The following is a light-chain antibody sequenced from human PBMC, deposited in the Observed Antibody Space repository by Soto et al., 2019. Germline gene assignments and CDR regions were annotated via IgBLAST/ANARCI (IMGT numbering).Light chain of an antibody. V-gene: IGKV3-15*01. CDR2: SAS. J-gene: IGKJ5*01. CDR1: QGVGSS. CDR3: QQYTNWPPIT. Sequence: EIVMTQSPATLSVSPGVRATLSCRASQGVGSSVAWYRQKPGQAPRLLIYSASTRATGIPDRFSGSGSGTEFTLTISSLQSEDFGVYYCQQYTNWPPITFGQGTRLEIK.